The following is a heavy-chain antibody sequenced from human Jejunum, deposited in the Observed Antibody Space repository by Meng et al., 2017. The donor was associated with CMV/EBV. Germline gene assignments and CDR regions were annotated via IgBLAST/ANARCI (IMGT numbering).Heavy chain of an antibody. CDR3: ARDGTDMMPLDY. CDR1: GFGFSSYW. Sequence: EVKPVECGGGLVQPGGSLRLPCAASGFGFSSYWMHWVRQAPGKGLVWVSRINNDGSSTSYADSVKGRFTISRDNAKNTLYLQMNSLRAEDTAVYYCARDGTDMMPLDYWGQGTLVTVSS. CDR2: INNDGSST. J-gene: IGHJ4*02. V-gene: IGHV3-74*01. D-gene: IGHD5-18*01.